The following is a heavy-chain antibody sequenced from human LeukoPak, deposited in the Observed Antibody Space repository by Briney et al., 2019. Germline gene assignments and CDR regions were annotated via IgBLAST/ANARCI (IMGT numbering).Heavy chain of an antibody. D-gene: IGHD1-26*01. V-gene: IGHV4-59*01. Sequence: SETLSLTCTVSGGSIISYYWSWIRQPPGQGLEWIAFIHSSGSTGYSPSLKSRVTISVDTSKNHFSLKVTSLTPADTGVYYCAGSLPGAIGAADLWGQGTLVTVSS. CDR1: GGSIISYY. CDR2: IHSSGST. CDR3: AGSLPGAIGAADL. J-gene: IGHJ4*02.